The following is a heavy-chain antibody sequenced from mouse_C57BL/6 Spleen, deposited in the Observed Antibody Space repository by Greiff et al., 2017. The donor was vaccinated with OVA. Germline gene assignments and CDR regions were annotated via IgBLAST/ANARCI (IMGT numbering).Heavy chain of an antibody. D-gene: IGHD1-1*01. V-gene: IGHV1-69*01. CDR1: GYTFTSYW. J-gene: IGHJ1*03. CDR2: IDPSDSYT. CDR3: ARATVKGYFDV. Sequence: QVQLQQPGAELVMPGASVKLSCKASGYTFTSYWMHWVKQRPGQGLEWIGEIDPSDSYTNYNQNIKGKFTLTVDKSYSTAYMQLSSLTSEDSAVYYCARATVKGYFDVWGTGTTVTVSS.